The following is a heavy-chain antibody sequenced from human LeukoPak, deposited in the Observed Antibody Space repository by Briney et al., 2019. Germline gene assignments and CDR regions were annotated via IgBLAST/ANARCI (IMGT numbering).Heavy chain of an antibody. D-gene: IGHD1-1*01. CDR2: IYYSGST. CDR3: ARGTTMSRFDP. J-gene: IGHJ5*02. V-gene: IGHV4-59*08. Sequence: SETLSLTCTVSGGSISSYYWSWIRQPPGKGLEWIGYIYYSGSTNYNPSLKSRVTISVDTSKNQFSLKLSSVTAADTAVYYCARGTTMSRFDPWGQGTLVTVSS. CDR1: GGSISSYY.